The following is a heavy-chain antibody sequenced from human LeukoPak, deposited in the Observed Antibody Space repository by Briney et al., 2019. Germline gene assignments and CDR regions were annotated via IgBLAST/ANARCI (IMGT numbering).Heavy chain of an antibody. V-gene: IGHV3-23*01. Sequence: PGGSLRLSCAASGFTFSSYAMSWVRQAPGKGLEWVSAISGSGGSTYYADSVKGRFTTSRDNSKNTLYLQMNSLRAEDTAVYYCAKGETMMDGGFDYWGQGTLVTISS. CDR2: ISGSGGST. D-gene: IGHD3-22*01. CDR3: AKGETMMDGGFDY. J-gene: IGHJ4*02. CDR1: GFTFSSYA.